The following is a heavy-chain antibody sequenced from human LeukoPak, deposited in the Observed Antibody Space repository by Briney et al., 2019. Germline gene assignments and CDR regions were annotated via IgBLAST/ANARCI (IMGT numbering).Heavy chain of an antibody. CDR3: ANEEWYRFDY. J-gene: IGHJ4*02. Sequence: GGSLRLSCAASGFPFNRYWMRWVSQTPGKGLEWVATMDGGGSATYYVDSVKGRFTITRDNAKNSLFLQMNSLRAEDTALYYCANEEWYRFDYWGQGTLVTVPS. CDR1: GFPFNRYW. CDR2: MDGGGSAT. D-gene: IGHD2-8*01. V-gene: IGHV3-7*03.